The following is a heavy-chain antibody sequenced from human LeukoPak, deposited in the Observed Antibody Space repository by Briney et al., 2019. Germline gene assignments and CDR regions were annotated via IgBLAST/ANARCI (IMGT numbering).Heavy chain of an antibody. CDR3: ARIGYSSSSLDY. CDR2: IKQDGSVI. CDR1: GFPFSSYW. V-gene: IGHV3-7*01. D-gene: IGHD6-13*01. J-gene: IGHJ4*02. Sequence: PGGSLRLSCAASGFPFSSYWMTWVRQAPGKGLEWVANIKQDGSVIYYVDSLKGRFTISRDNAKNSVYLQMNSLRDEDTAVYFCARIGYSSSSLDYWGQGTLVTVSS.